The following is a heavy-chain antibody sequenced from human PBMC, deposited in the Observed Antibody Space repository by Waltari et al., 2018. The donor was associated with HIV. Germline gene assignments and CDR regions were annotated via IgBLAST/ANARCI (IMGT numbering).Heavy chain of an antibody. D-gene: IGHD4-17*01. CDR3: ARARPLLTTWAGVFDI. Sequence: QVQLQESGPGLVKPSGTLSLPCVVSGGAISRSNCWRWVRQPPGKGLEWIGEIYHSGTTNYNPSLKSRVAISMDQSENQFSLILNSVTAADTAMYFCARARPLLTTWAGVFDIWGRGTMVIVSS. CDR1: GGAISRSNC. V-gene: IGHV4-4*02. CDR2: IYHSGTT. J-gene: IGHJ3*02.